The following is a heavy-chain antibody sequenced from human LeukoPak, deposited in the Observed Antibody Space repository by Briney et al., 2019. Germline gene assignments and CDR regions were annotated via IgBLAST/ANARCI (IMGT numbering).Heavy chain of an antibody. CDR1: GFTFSDYY. J-gene: IGHJ3*02. V-gene: IGHV3-11*04. CDR3: AGGETGTTSFWAGVASANAFDI. D-gene: IGHD1-1*01. CDR2: ISSSGSTI. Sequence: GGSLRLSCAASGFTFSDYYMSWIRQAPGKGLEWVSYISSSGSTIYYADSVKGRFTISRDNAKNSLYLQMNSLRAEDTAVYYCAGGETGTTSFWAGVASANAFDIWGQGTMVIVSS.